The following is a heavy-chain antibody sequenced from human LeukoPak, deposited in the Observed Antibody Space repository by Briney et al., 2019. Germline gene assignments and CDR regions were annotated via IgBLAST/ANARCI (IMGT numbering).Heavy chain of an antibody. J-gene: IGHJ6*03. D-gene: IGHD1-26*01. Sequence: SETLSVTRAVYGGTFSGYYWSWIRQPPGKRLEWVGESNDSGGTNYNPSLKSRVTISADKSKNQVSLRLTSVTAADTAVYYCARLSVIVGAALEYYYYYMDVWGQGTTVTVSS. CDR3: ARLSVIVGAALEYYYYYMDV. V-gene: IGHV4-34*01. CDR2: SNDSGGT. CDR1: GGTFSGYY.